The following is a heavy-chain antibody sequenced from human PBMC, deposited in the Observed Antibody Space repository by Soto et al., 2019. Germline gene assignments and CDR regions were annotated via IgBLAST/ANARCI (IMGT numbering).Heavy chain of an antibody. Sequence: PGGSLRLSCEASGFTFNTYIMHGVRQPPGKGLEWLAAIWYDGTQKYYADSVKGRLIISRDNSKKTLYLEMNSLRAEDTAVYYCARAGGTTVTGLWHFDSWGQGTLVTVS. J-gene: IGHJ4*02. V-gene: IGHV3-33*01. CDR1: GFTFNTYI. D-gene: IGHD4-17*01. CDR2: IWYDGTQK. CDR3: ARAGGTTVTGLWHFDS.